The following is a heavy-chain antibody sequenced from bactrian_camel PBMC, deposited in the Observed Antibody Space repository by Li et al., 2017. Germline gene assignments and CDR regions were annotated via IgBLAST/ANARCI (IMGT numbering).Heavy chain of an antibody. Sequence: VQLVESGGDSVQAGGSLRLSCAYSGYMYGAGCMGWFRRTPGKEREAVASISTDDDPTYADSVSGRFTVTVSKDGDKNTVDLHMVSLKPEDTAMYYCAADFRRRRAPRLTDVLDLAYKGRGTQVTVS. CDR2: ISTDDDP. J-gene: IGHJ4*01. D-gene: IGHD1*01. CDR1: GYMYGAGC. V-gene: IGHV3S53*01.